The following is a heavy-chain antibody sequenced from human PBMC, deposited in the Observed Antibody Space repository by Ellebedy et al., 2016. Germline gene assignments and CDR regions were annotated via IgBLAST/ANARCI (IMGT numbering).Heavy chain of an antibody. V-gene: IGHV3-66*01. D-gene: IGHD4/OR15-4a*01. CDR3: ERGHGAVVGLAH. J-gene: IGHJ4*02. CDR2: IYSGGGA. Sequence: GESLKISXAASGFDVNDNYMTWVRQAPGKGLEWVSVIYSGGGAYYAGSVNGRFTISRDTARNILYLQMNSLKVEDTAVYFCERGHGAVVGLAHWGQGTLVTVSS. CDR1: GFDVNDNY.